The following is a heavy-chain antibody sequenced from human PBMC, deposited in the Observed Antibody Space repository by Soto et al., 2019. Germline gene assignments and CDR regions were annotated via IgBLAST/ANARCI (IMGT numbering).Heavy chain of an antibody. Sequence: GESLKISCEGFGYNFATYWIAWVRQMPGKGLEYMGIIYPGDSDSRYSPSFQGQVTFSADKSISTAYMQWSSLKASDTAMYYCARHGFYGDYASNYFDPWGQGTLVTVPQ. D-gene: IGHD4-17*01. CDR3: ARHGFYGDYASNYFDP. CDR2: IYPGDSDS. V-gene: IGHV5-51*01. CDR1: GYNFATYW. J-gene: IGHJ5*02.